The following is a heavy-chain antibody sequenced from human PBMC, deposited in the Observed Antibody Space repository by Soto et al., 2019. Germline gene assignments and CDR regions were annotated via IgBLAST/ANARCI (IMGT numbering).Heavy chain of an antibody. CDR2: ITGDSKTK. V-gene: IGHV3-48*02. J-gene: IGHJ3*02. CDR3: ARDSGEWELRYDAFDI. Sequence: EVQLVESGGDLVQPGGSLRLSCAASGFTFSSNNMNWIRQAPGKGLEWLSYITGDSKTKYYADSVKGRFTISRDNARDSVYLQMNSLRDEETAVYYCARDSGEWELRYDAFDIWGRGTLVTVSS. D-gene: IGHD1-26*01. CDR1: GFTFSSNN.